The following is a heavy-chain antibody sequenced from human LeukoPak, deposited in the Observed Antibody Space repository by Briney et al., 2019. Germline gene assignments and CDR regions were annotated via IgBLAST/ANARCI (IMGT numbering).Heavy chain of an antibody. CDR2: IKSKTDGGIK. CDR1: GLTLSNAW. J-gene: IGHJ4*02. CDR3: ATGRSGYFDS. Sequence: GGSLRLSCAASGLTLSNAWMTWVRQAPGKGLEWVARIKSKTDGGIKDYAAPVKGTFTISRDDSENTVYLRMNSLKIEDTAVYYCATGRSGYFDSWGQGTLVTVSS. V-gene: IGHV3-15*01.